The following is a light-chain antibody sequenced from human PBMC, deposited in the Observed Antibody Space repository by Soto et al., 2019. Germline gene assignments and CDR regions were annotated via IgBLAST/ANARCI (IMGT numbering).Light chain of an antibody. V-gene: IGKV1-27*01. CDR2: EAS. J-gene: IGKJ3*01. CDR3: HKYNSAPFT. CDR1: QGISTY. Sequence: DIQMTQSPSSLSASVGDRVTITCRARQGISTYLAWYQQKPGKLPKLLIYEASTLQSGVPSRFSGSGFGTDFNLTIRSLQPADVAAYYCHKYNSAPFTFGPGTKVDIK.